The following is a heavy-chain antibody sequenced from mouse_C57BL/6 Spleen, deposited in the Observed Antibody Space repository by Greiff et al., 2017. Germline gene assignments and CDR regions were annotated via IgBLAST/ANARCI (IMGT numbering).Heavy chain of an antibody. D-gene: IGHD3-1*01. V-gene: IGHV5-16*01. CDR3: ARVGYDEHY. CDR2: INYDGSST. CDR1: GFTFSDYY. J-gene: IGHJ2*01. Sequence: EVQVVESEGGLVQPGSSMKLSCTASGFTFSDYYIAWVRQVPEQGLEWVANINYDGSSTYYLDSLKSRFIISRDNAKNILYLQRSSLKSEDTATYYCARVGYDEHYWGQGTTLTVSS.